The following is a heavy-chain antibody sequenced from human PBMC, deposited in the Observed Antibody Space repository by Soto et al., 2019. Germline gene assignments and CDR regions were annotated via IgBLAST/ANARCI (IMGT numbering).Heavy chain of an antibody. Sequence: GGSLRLSCAASGFTFSSYSMNWVRQAPGKGLEWVSYISSSSSTIYYADSVKGRFTISRDNAKNSLYLQMNSLRDEDTAVYYCARDIRGITGSHFDYWGQGTLVTVSS. CDR1: GFTFSSYS. CDR3: ARDIRGITGSHFDY. J-gene: IGHJ4*02. V-gene: IGHV3-48*02. CDR2: ISSSSSTI. D-gene: IGHD1-20*01.